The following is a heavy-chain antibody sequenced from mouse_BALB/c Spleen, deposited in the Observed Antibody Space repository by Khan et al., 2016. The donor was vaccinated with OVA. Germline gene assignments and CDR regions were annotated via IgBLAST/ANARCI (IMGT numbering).Heavy chain of an antibody. CDR1: GYTFTDYV. CDR3: AKNYASWFAY. Sequence: QVQLQQSGPELVKPGASVKMSCKASGYTFTDYVINWVKQRTGQGLEWIGEIYPGSGTTYYNEKFKGKVTLTADKSSNTAYMQLSSLTSEDSAVYFCAKNYASWFAYWGQGTLVTVSA. V-gene: IGHV1-77*01. J-gene: IGHJ3*01. CDR2: IYPGSGTT.